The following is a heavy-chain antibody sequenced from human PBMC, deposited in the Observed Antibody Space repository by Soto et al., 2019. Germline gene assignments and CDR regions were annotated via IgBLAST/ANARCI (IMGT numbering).Heavy chain of an antibody. CDR3: ARRLFGSGWTLDS. D-gene: IGHD6-19*01. V-gene: IGHV4-59*01. J-gene: IGHJ4*02. CDR1: GASITTYY. CDR2: VYHTGTT. Sequence: SETLSLTCDVSGASITTYYWSWIRQAPGQGLEWIGNVYHTGTTDYNSYLKRRVTISVATSKTQISFNLNSVTAADTAVYYCARRLFGSGWTLDSWGQGALVTVSS.